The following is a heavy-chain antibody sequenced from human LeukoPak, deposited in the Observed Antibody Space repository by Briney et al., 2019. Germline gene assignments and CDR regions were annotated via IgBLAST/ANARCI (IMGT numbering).Heavy chain of an antibody. CDR3: ARDRGYSYGHDY. V-gene: IGHV3-21*01. CDR2: ISGSSSYI. J-gene: IGHJ4*02. Sequence: GGSLRLSCAASGFTFSSYSMNWVRQAPGKGLEWVSSISGSSSYIYYADSVKGRFTISRDNAKNSLYLQMNSLRAEDTAVYYCARDRGYSYGHDYWGQGTLVTVSS. D-gene: IGHD5-18*01. CDR1: GFTFSSYS.